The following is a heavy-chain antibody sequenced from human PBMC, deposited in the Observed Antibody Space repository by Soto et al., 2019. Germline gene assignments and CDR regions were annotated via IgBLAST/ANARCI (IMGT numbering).Heavy chain of an antibody. CDR3: ARKFRDSPAAKGGFYYYYYMDV. V-gene: IGHV4-34*01. Sequence: SETLSLTCAVYGVSFSGYYWSWIRQPPGKGLEWIGEINHSGSTNYNPSLKSRVTISVDTSKNQFSLKLISVTAADTAVYYCARKFRDSPAAKGGFYYYYYMDVWGKGTTVTVSS. CDR2: INHSGST. D-gene: IGHD2-2*01. CDR1: GVSFSGYY. J-gene: IGHJ6*03.